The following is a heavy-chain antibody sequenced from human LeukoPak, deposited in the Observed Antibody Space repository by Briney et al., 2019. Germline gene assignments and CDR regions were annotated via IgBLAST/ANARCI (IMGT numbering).Heavy chain of an antibody. CDR2: ISAYNGNT. V-gene: IGHV1-18*01. CDR3: AGNLYYYDSSGTGAYYFDY. D-gene: IGHD3-22*01. Sequence: ASVKVSCKASGYTFTSYGISWVRQAPGQGLEWMGWISAYNGNTNYAQKLQGRVTMTTDTSTSTACMELRSLRSDDTAVYYCAGNLYYYDSSGTGAYYFDYWGQGTLVTVSS. CDR1: GYTFTSYG. J-gene: IGHJ4*02.